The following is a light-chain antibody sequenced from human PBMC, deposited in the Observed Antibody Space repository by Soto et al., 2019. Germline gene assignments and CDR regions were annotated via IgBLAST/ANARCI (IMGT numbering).Light chain of an antibody. CDR2: GAS. CDR1: QGIAKD. V-gene: IGKV1-6*01. Sequence: AIQLTQSPSSLSASVGDRVTITCRASQGIAKDLGWYQQKPGKAPRLLIFGASFLQSGVPSRFSGSGSGTAFTITSNGLQPEDFATYYCLQNYYSFRTFGQGTKVEIK. J-gene: IGKJ1*01. CDR3: LQNYYSFRT.